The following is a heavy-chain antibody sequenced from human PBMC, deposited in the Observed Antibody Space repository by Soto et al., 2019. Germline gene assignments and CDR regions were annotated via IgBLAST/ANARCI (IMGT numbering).Heavy chain of an antibody. J-gene: IGHJ4*02. CDR3: ATYGSGSYKPTTFDY. V-gene: IGHV4-31*03. CDR1: GGSISSGGYY. CDR2: IFYSGST. D-gene: IGHD3-10*01. Sequence: QVQLQESGPRLVKPSQTLSLTCTVSGGSISSGGYYWSWIRQHPGKGLEWIGYIFYSGSTYYNPSLKSRDTTSVDTSKNQFPLKLSPVTAADTTVYYCATYGSGSYKPTTFDYWGQGTLVTVSS.